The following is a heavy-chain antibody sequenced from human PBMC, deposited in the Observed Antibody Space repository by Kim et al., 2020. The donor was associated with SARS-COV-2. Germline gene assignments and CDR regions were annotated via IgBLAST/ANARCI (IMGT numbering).Heavy chain of an antibody. CDR3: ARALIMYGMDV. J-gene: IGHJ6*02. CDR2: T. V-gene: IGHV3-53*01. D-gene: IGHD3-16*01. Sequence: TYSADSVKGRYTISRNNSKNTLYLQMNSLRAEDTAVYYCARALIMYGMDVWGQGTTVTVSS.